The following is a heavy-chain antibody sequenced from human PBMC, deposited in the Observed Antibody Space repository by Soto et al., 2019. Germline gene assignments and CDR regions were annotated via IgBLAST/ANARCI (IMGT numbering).Heavy chain of an antibody. CDR1: GDSISGGDYY. CDR3: ARDQRAFRYFDD. J-gene: IGHJ4*03. CDR2: IHYSGST. Sequence: SETLSLTCSVSGDSISGGDYYWSLIRQPPGEALEWIGHIHYSGSTYYNASLKNRLTVSMDTSKNHFSLNLNSVTAADTAVYYCARDQRAFRYFDDRGQGIQVTVSS. V-gene: IGHV4-30-4*01.